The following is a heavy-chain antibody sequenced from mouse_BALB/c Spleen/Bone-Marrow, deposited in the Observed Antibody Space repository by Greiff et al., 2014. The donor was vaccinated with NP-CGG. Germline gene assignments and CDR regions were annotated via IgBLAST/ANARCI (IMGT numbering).Heavy chain of an antibody. Sequence: VKLVESGAELMKPGASVKISCKATGYTFSSYWIEWVKQRPGHGLEWIGEILPGSSSTNYNEKFKGKATFTADTSSNTAYMQLSSLTSEDSAVYYCARGNYGSSPWFAYWGQGTLVTVSA. J-gene: IGHJ3*01. CDR3: ARGNYGSSPWFAY. CDR2: ILPGSSST. V-gene: IGHV1-9*01. D-gene: IGHD1-1*01. CDR1: GYTFSSYW.